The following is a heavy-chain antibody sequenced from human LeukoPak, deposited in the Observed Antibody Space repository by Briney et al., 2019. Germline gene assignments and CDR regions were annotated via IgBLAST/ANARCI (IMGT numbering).Heavy chain of an antibody. CDR3: ARDQRKHSMIVVVIKWVFDAFDI. CDR1: GYTFTSYY. Sequence: ASVKVSCKASGYTFTSYYMHWVRQAPGQGLEWMGIINPSGGSTSYAQKFQGRVTMTRDTSTSTVYMELSSLRSEDTAVYYCARDQRKHSMIVVVIKWVFDAFDIWGQGTTVTVSS. V-gene: IGHV1-46*01. CDR2: INPSGGST. D-gene: IGHD3-22*01. J-gene: IGHJ3*02.